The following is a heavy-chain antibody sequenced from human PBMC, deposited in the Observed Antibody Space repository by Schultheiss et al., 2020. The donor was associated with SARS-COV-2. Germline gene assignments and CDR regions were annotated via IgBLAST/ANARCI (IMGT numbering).Heavy chain of an antibody. J-gene: IGHJ4*01. CDR3: ARMFYTSAWSRRWIDF. Sequence: SQTLSLTCTVSGGSISSYYWSWIRQPAGKGLEWIGRIYTSGSTNYNPSLKSRVTMSVDTSKNQFSLKLSSVTAADTAVYYCARMFYTSAWSRRWIDFWGQGTLVTVSS. D-gene: IGHD6-19*01. V-gene: IGHV4-4*07. CDR1: GGSISSYY. CDR2: IYTSGST.